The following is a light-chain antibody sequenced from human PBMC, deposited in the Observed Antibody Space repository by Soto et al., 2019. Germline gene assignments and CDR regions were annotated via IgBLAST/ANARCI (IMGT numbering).Light chain of an antibody. CDR1: QSVSSSE. CDR2: GAS. J-gene: IGKJ1*01. V-gene: IGKV3-20*01. CDR3: QQYYSSPRT. Sequence: EIVLTQSPDTVSLSPGEGATLSCRASQSVSSSELAWYQQKPGQVPRLLIYGASRRATGVSDRFSGSGSGTDCSLTISRLEPEDFAVYYCQQYYSSPRTFGQGTKVEIK.